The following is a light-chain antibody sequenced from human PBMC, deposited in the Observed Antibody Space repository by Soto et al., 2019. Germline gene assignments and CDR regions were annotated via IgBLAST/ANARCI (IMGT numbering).Light chain of an antibody. CDR3: QQYNRYWT. Sequence: DIQMTQSPSTLSASVGERVTITCRASQGISSCLAWYQQKPGKAPKLLIYDVSSLESGVPSRFSGSGSETEFTLTISSLFPDDFATYYCQQYNRYWTFGQGTTGDIK. V-gene: IGKV1-5*01. J-gene: IGKJ1*01. CDR1: QGISSC. CDR2: DVS.